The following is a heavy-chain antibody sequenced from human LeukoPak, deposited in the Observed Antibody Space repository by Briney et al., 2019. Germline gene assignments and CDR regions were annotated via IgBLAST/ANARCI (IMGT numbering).Heavy chain of an antibody. J-gene: IGHJ4*02. CDR2: INAGNGNT. V-gene: IGHV1-3*03. CDR3: ARDYYGSGSYSPALDY. D-gene: IGHD3-10*01. CDR1: GYTFTSYA. Sequence: ASVKVSCKASGYTFTSYAMHWVRQAPGQRLEWMGWINAGNGNTKYSQEFQGRVTITRDTSASTAYMELSSLRSEDMAVYYCARDYYGSGSYSPALDYWGQGTLVTVSS.